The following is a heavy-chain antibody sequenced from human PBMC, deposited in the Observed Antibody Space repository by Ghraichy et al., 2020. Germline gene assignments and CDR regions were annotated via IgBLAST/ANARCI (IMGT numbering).Heavy chain of an antibody. D-gene: IGHD6-13*01. CDR1: GFTFSSYA. CDR3: AKVEFASLTAGYSSSWYLARGTDKYYYGMDV. CDR2: ISGSGGST. Sequence: GGSLRLSCAASGFTFSSYAMSWVRQAPGKGLEWVSAISGSGGSTYYADSVKGRFTISRDNSKNTLYLQMNSLRAEDTAVYYCAKVEFASLTAGYSSSWYLARGTDKYYYGMDVWGQGTTVTVSS. V-gene: IGHV3-23*01. J-gene: IGHJ6*02.